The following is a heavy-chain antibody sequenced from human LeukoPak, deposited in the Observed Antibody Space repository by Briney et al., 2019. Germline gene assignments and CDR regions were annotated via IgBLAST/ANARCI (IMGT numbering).Heavy chain of an antibody. V-gene: IGHV3-48*01. CDR2: ISSSSSTI. CDR3: AKDCPFIVVVPAPDAFDI. J-gene: IGHJ3*02. D-gene: IGHD2-2*01. CDR1: GFTFSSYS. Sequence: GGSLRLSCAASGFTFSSYSMNWVRQAPGEGLEWVSYISSSSSTIYYADSVKGRFTISRDNSKNTLYLQMNSLRAEDTAVYYCAKDCPFIVVVPAPDAFDIWGQGTMVTVSS.